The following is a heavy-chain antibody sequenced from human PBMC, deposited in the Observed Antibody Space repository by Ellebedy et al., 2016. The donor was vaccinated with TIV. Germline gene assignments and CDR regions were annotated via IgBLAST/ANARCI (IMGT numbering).Heavy chain of an antibody. Sequence: GESLKISXAASGFTFSSYAMHWVRQAPGKGLQWVALISYDGKNKNYADFVKGRFTISRDNSKKTLYLQMNSLRAEDTALYYCARSEYCSGGNCYPWLGMDVWGQGTTVTVSS. CDR2: ISYDGKNK. CDR1: GFTFSSYA. D-gene: IGHD2-15*01. J-gene: IGHJ6*02. V-gene: IGHV3-30*19. CDR3: ARSEYCSGGNCYPWLGMDV.